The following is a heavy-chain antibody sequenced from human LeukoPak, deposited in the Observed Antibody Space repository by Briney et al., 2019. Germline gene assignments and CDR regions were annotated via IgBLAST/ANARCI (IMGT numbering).Heavy chain of an antibody. D-gene: IGHD6-19*01. CDR1: GFNFRSYE. Sequence: PGGSLRLSCAASGFNFRSYEMNWVRQAPGKGLEWVSYISNTDETRTYADSVKGRFTIPRDNAKNSLHLEMNSLRAEDTAVYYCAREIVSAVAGNFDYWGQGTLVTVSS. CDR2: ISNTDETR. J-gene: IGHJ4*02. V-gene: IGHV3-48*03. CDR3: AREIVSAVAGNFDY.